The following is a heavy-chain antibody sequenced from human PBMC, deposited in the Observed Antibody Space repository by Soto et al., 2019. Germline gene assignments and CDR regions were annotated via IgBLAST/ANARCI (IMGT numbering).Heavy chain of an antibody. CDR3: AREYNGTPPPERFDP. Sequence: GGSLRLSCAASGFTFSSYSMNWVRQAPGKGLEWVSSISSSSSYIYYADSVKGRFTISRDNAKNSLYLQMNSLRAEDTAVYYCAREYNGTPPPERFDPRCTAILGTVSS. V-gene: IGHV3-21*01. D-gene: IGHD1-20*01. J-gene: IGHJ5*02. CDR2: ISSSSSYI. CDR1: GFTFSSYS.